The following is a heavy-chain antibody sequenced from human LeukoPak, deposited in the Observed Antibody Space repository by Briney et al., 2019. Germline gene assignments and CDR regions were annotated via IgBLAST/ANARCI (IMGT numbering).Heavy chain of an antibody. CDR1: GGSISSGGYY. CDR2: IYYSGST. Sequence: PSQTLSLTCTVSGGSISSGGYYWSWIRQHPGKGLEWIGYIYYSGSTYYNPSLKSRVTISVDTSKNQFSLKLNSVTAADTAVYYCASSYDSSGYYDDYFDYWGQGTLSPSPQ. V-gene: IGHV4-31*03. CDR3: ASSYDSSGYYDDYFDY. J-gene: IGHJ4*02. D-gene: IGHD3-22*01.